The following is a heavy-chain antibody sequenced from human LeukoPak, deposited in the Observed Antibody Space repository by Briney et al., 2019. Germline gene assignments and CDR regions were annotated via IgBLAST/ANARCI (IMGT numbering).Heavy chain of an antibody. J-gene: IGHJ6*03. CDR2: IYPGDSDT. CDR3: ARLNIVVVPAASAYYYYYYMDV. Sequence: GESLKISCKGSGYSFTSYWIGWVRQMPGKGLEWMGIIYPGDSDTRYSPSFQGQVTISADKSISTAYLQWSSLKASDTAMYYCARLNIVVVPAASAYYYYYYMDVWGKGTTVTVSS. CDR1: GYSFTSYW. D-gene: IGHD2-2*01. V-gene: IGHV5-51*01.